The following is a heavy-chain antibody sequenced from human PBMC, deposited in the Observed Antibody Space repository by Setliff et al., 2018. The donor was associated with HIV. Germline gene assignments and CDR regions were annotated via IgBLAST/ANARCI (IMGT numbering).Heavy chain of an antibody. J-gene: IGHJ4*02. V-gene: IGHV1-3*01. CDR1: GYTFNIYG. D-gene: IGHD1-1*01. Sequence: ASVKVSCKTSGYTFNIYGMHWVRQAPGQRLEWMGWINAADGNTKYSQKLQGRVTITRDTSINTAYMELSGLRSDDTAVYYCARQLSNSLESWGQGTPVTVSS. CDR2: INAADGNT. CDR3: ARQLSNSLES.